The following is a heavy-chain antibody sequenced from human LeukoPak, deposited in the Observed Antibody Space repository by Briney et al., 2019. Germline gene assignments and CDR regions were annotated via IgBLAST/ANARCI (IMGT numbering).Heavy chain of an antibody. CDR3: ARVKRTDSSGYLNYFDY. V-gene: IGHV3-48*03. CDR1: GFTFSSYE. J-gene: IGHJ4*02. D-gene: IGHD3-22*01. Sequence: GGSLRLSCAASGFTFSSYEMNRVRQAPGKGLEWVSYISSSGSTIYYADSVKGRFTISRDNAKNSLYLQMNSLRAEDTAVYYCARVKRTDSSGYLNYFDYWGQGTLVTVSS. CDR2: ISSSGSTI.